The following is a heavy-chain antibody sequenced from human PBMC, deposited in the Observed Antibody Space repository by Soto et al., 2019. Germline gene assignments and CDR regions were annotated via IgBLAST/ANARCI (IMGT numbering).Heavy chain of an antibody. J-gene: IGHJ4*02. CDR3: ARGRLLPAVNFDY. CDR1: GGSISSGDYY. CDR2: IYYSGST. D-gene: IGHD2-2*01. Sequence: SETLSLTCTVSGGSISSGDYYWSWIRQPPGKGLEWIGYIYYSGSTYYNPSLKSRVTISVDTSKNQFSLKLSSVTAADTAVYYCARGRLLPAVNFDYWGQGTLVTVSS. V-gene: IGHV4-30-4*01.